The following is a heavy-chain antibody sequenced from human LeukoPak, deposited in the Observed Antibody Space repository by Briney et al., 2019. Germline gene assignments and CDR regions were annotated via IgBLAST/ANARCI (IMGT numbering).Heavy chain of an antibody. CDR3: ASTGSPGDY. V-gene: IGHV4-39*07. CDR2: LYYSGST. CDR1: GGSISSSSYY. D-gene: IGHD1-14*01. J-gene: IGHJ4*02. Sequence: PSETLSLTCTVSGGSISSSSYYWGWIRQPPGKGLEWIGSLYYSGSTYYNPSLKSRVTISVDTSKNQFSLKLSSVTAADTAVYYCASTGSPGDYWGQGTLVTVSS.